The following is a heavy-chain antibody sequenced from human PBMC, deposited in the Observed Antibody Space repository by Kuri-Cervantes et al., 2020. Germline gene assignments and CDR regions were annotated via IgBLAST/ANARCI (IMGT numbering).Heavy chain of an antibody. D-gene: IGHD3-22*01. V-gene: IGHV4-61*08. Sequence: SETLSLTCTVSDGSISSGGYYWSWIRQHPGKGLEWIGYIYYSGSTNYNPSLKSRVTISVDTSKNQFSLKLSSVTAADTAVYYCARDVTHDSSGYYYSWFDPWGQGTLVTVSS. CDR1: DGSISSGGYY. CDR3: ARDVTHDSSGYYYSWFDP. J-gene: IGHJ5*02. CDR2: IYYSGST.